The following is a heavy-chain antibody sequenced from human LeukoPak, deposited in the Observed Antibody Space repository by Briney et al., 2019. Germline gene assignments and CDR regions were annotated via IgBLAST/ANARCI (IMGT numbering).Heavy chain of an antibody. J-gene: IGHJ4*02. V-gene: IGHV4-34*01. D-gene: IGHD5-18*01. CDR2: INHSGST. CDR1: GGSFSGYY. CDR3: ARHRYTYGPGFSY. Sequence: SETLSLTCAVYGGSFSGYYWSWIRQPPGKGLEWIGEINHSGSTNYNPSLKSRVTISVDTSKNEFSLKLSSVTAADTALYYCARHRYTYGPGFSYWGQGTLVTVSS.